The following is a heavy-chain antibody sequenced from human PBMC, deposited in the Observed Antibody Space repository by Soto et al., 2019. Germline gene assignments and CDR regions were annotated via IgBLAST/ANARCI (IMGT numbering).Heavy chain of an antibody. Sequence: QVQLVESGGGVVQPGRSLRLSCAASGFTLSSYAMHWVRQAPGKGLEWVAVISYDGSNKYYADSVKGRFTISRDNSKNTLYLQMNSLRAEDTAVYYCARGPNWNYFDYWGQGTLVTVSS. V-gene: IGHV3-30-3*01. CDR1: GFTLSSYA. D-gene: IGHD1-1*01. CDR3: ARGPNWNYFDY. CDR2: ISYDGSNK. J-gene: IGHJ4*02.